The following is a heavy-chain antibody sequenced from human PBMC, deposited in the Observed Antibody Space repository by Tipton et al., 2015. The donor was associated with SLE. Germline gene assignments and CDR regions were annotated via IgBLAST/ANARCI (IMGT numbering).Heavy chain of an antibody. D-gene: IGHD3-22*01. CDR2: IFYSGST. CDR3: AGASINYYDSSGSRDY. J-gene: IGHJ4*02. Sequence: GLVKPSETLSLTCTVSGGSISSHYWSWIRQPPGKGLEWIGNIFYSGSTYYNPSLKSRVTISVDTSKNQFSLKLSSVTAADTAVYYCAGASINYYDSSGSRDYWGQGTLVTVSS. V-gene: IGHV4-59*06. CDR1: GGSISSHY.